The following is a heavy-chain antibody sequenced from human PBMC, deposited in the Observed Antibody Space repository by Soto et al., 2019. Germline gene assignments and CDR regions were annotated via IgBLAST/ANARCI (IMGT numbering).Heavy chain of an antibody. CDR2: IYSGGST. CDR3: ATYTSLDY. CDR1: GFTVSNNY. Sequence: EVQLVETGGGLIQPGGSLRLSCAASGFTVSNNYMSWVRQAPGKGLEWVSLIYSGGSTFYADSVKGRFTISRDNSENTLFLQMNSLRAEDTAVYFCATYTSLDYWGQGTLVTVSS. D-gene: IGHD2-2*02. J-gene: IGHJ4*02. V-gene: IGHV3-53*02.